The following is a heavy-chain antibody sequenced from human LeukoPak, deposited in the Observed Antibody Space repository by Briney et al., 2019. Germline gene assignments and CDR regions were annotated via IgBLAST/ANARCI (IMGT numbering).Heavy chain of an antibody. D-gene: IGHD4-17*01. CDR2: INPNSGGT. CDR3: ASRVSGDSSTYVEYFQH. CDR1: GYTFTDYF. Sequence: ASVKVSYKTSGYTFTDYFVHWVRQAPGQGLEWMGWINPNSGGTNYAQKFQGRVTMTRDTSITTAYMDLSGLESDDTAAYYCASRVSGDSSTYVEYFQHWGQGTLVTVSS. V-gene: IGHV1-2*02. J-gene: IGHJ1*01.